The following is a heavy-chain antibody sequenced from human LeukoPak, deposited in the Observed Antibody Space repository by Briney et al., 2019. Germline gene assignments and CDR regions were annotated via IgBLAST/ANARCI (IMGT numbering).Heavy chain of an antibody. CDR3: ARDGVYCSGGSCYSENYFDY. CDR2: IYTSGST. D-gene: IGHD2-15*01. Sequence: PSETLSLTCTVSGGSISSYYWSWIRQPAGKGLEWIGRIYTSGSTNYNPSLKSRVTMSVDTSKNQFSLKLSSVTAADTAVYYCARDGVYCSGGSCYSENYFDYWGRGTLVTVSS. CDR1: GGSISSYY. J-gene: IGHJ4*02. V-gene: IGHV4-4*07.